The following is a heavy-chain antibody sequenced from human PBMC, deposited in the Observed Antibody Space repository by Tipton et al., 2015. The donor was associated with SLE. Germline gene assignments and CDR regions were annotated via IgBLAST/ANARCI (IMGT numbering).Heavy chain of an antibody. CDR2: IYYTGST. Sequence: TLSLTCTVSGGSISSGGSYWSWIRQHPGKGLEWIGYIYYTGSTYSNPSLKSRVTISLDKSKNQFSLKLNSVTAADTAVYFCARENWSFSHMDVWGIGTTVTVSS. D-gene: IGHD1-1*01. CDR1: GGSISSGGSY. V-gene: IGHV4-31*03. J-gene: IGHJ6*04. CDR3: ARENWSFSHMDV.